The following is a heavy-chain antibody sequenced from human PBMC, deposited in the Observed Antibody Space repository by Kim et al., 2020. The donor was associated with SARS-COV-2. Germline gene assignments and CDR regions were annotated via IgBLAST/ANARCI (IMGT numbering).Heavy chain of an antibody. CDR2: IYYSGST. CDR3: ARQGPSTRRGIQLWVKSGYNWFDP. J-gene: IGHJ5*02. V-gene: IGHV4-39*01. Sequence: SETLSLTCTVSGGSISSSSYYWGWIRQPPGKGLEWIGSIYYSGSTYYNPSLKSRVTISVDTSKNQFSLKLSSVTAADTAVYYCARQGPSTRRGIQLWVKSGYNWFDPWGQGTLVTVSS. D-gene: IGHD5-18*01. CDR1: GGSISSSSYY.